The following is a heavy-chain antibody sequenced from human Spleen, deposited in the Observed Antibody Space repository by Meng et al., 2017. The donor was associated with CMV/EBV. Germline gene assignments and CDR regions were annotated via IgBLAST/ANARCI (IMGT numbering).Heavy chain of an antibody. CDR3: ARYDHLLLNDY. CDR2: ISYDGSNK. J-gene: IGHJ4*02. CDR1: GFIFSSYG. Sequence: GESLKISCAASGFIFSSYGMHWVRQAPGKGLEWVSLISYDGSNKQYADSVKGRFTVSRDNSKNTLYLQMNSLRTEDTAVFYCARYDHLLLNDYWGQGTLVTVSS. D-gene: IGHD1-1*01. V-gene: IGHV3-33*05.